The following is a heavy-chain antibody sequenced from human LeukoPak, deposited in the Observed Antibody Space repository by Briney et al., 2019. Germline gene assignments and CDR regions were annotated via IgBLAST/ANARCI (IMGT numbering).Heavy chain of an antibody. CDR1: GGTFSSYA. V-gene: IGHV1-69*04. CDR2: IIPILGIA. Sequence: SVKVSCKASGGTFSSYAISWVRQAPGQGLEWMGRIIPILGIANYAQKFQGRVTITADKSTSTVYMELSSLRSEDTAVYYCARDDIAVAGYYYYGMDVWGQGTTVTVSS. D-gene: IGHD6-19*01. CDR3: ARDDIAVAGYYYYGMDV. J-gene: IGHJ6*02.